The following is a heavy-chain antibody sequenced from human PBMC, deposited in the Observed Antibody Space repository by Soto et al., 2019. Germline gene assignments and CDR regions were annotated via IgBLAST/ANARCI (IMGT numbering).Heavy chain of an antibody. J-gene: IGHJ4*02. CDR3: ARSRGLVDY. V-gene: IGHV4-34*01. Sequence: SETLSLTCAVYGGSFSGYYWSWIRQPPGKGLEWIGEINHSGSTNYNPSLKSRVTISVDTSKNQFSLKLSSVTAADTAVYYCARSRGLVDYWGQGTLVTVSS. CDR2: INHSGST. D-gene: IGHD3-10*01. CDR1: GGSFSGYY.